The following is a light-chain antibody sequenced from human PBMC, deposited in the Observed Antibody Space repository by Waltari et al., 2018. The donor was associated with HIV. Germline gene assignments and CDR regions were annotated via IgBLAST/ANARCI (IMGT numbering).Light chain of an antibody. CDR3: SSYATNTTVI. CDR2: DVT. J-gene: IGLJ2*01. V-gene: IGLV2-14*03. CDR1: TSDVGGYDF. Sequence: QSALTQPASVSGSPGQSITISCTATTSDVGGYDFASWFQQHPGKAPHLLIYDVTSRPSGTSDRFSGSKSGATASLTISGLQAEDEADYYCSSYATNTTVIFGGGTKVTVL.